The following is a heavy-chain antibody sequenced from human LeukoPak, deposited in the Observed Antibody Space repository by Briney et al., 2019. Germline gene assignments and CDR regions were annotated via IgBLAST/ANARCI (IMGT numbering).Heavy chain of an antibody. D-gene: IGHD6-6*01. V-gene: IGHV4-34*01. CDR2: INHSGST. J-gene: IGHJ4*02. CDR1: GFTVSSNY. CDR3: ARDRIAARSPFDY. Sequence: PGGSLRLSCAASGFTVSSNYMSWVRQAPGKGLEWIGEINHSGSTNYNPSLKSRVIISVDTSKNQFSLKLSSVTAADTAVYYCARDRIAARSPFDYWGQGTLVTVSS.